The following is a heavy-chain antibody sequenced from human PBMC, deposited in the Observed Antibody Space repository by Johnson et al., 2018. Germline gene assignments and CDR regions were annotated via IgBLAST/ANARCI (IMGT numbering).Heavy chain of an antibody. J-gene: IGHJ3*02. Sequence: QVQLQESGPGLVKPSETLSLTCTVSGGSISSYYWSWIRQPPGKGLEWLGYIFYSGSTNYNPSLKSRVPLPVDTSKNHFSLKLSSVTAADTAVYYCAREAGRGGTGLVAFGIWGQGTMVTVSS. D-gene: IGHD3/OR15-3a*01. V-gene: IGHV4-59*01. CDR2: IFYSGST. CDR1: GGSISSYY. CDR3: AREAGRGGTGLVAFGI.